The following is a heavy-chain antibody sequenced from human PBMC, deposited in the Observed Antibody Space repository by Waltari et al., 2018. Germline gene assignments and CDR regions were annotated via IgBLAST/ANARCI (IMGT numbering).Heavy chain of an antibody. D-gene: IGHD3-10*01. CDR2: IYSGGST. Sequence: VQLLESGGGLVQPGGSLRLSCAASGFTFSSYAMSWVRQAPGKGLAWVLVIYSGGSTYYADPVKGRFTITRDNSKNRLYLQMNSRRAEDAAVYYCAKDLVRTTKVYWGQGTLVTVSS. J-gene: IGHJ4*02. V-gene: IGHV3-23*03. CDR1: GFTFSSYA. CDR3: AKDLVRTTKVY.